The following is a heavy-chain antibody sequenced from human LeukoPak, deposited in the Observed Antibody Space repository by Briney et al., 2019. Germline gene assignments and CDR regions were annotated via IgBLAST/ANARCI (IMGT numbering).Heavy chain of an antibody. CDR1: GFTFSSYG. D-gene: IGHD2-21*02. CDR2: ISYDGSNK. CDR3: AKETDGVDAFDI. V-gene: IGHV3-30*18. J-gene: IGHJ3*02. Sequence: PGGSLRLSCAASGFTFSSYGIHWVRQAPGKGLEWVAVISYDGSNKYYADSVKGRFTISRDNSKNTLYLRMNSLRAEDTAVYYCAKETDGVDAFDIWGQGTMVTVSS.